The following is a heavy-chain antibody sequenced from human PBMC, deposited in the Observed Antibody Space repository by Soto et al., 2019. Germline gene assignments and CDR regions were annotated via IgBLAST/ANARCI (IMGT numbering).Heavy chain of an antibody. D-gene: IGHD2-2*01. CDR2: IYYSGST. J-gene: IGHJ5*02. Sequence: SETLSLTCTVSGGSISRYYWTWIRQPPGKGLEWIGYIYYSGSTYYNPSLKSRVTISIDTSKNQLSLRLTSVIAADTAVYYCARRECSSASCYQSNWFDPWGQGTLVTVSS. CDR3: ARRECSSASCYQSNWFDP. V-gene: IGHV4-59*12. CDR1: GGSISRYY.